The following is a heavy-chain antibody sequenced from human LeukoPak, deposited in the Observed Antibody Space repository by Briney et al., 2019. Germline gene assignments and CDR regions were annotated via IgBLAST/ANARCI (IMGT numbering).Heavy chain of an antibody. CDR2: MNPNSGNT. CDR3: ARGHHYYDSSGYYYYFDY. D-gene: IGHD3-22*01. CDR1: GYTFTSYD. Sequence: GASVKVSCKASGYTFTSYDINWVRQATGQGLEWMGWMNPNSGNTGYARKFQGRVTMTRNTSISTAYMELSSLRSEDTAVYYCARGHHYYDSSGYYYYFDYWGQGTLVTVSS. V-gene: IGHV1-8*01. J-gene: IGHJ4*02.